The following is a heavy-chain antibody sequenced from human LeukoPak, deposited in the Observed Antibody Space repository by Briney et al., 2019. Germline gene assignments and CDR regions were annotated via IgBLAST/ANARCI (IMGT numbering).Heavy chain of an antibody. Sequence: GGSLRLSCAASGFTFSSYGMHWVRQAPGKGLEWVAFIRYDGSNKYYADSVKGRFTISRDNSKNTLYLQMNSLRAEDTAVYYCAKNFWFGELSSPFDYWGQGTLVTVSS. J-gene: IGHJ4*02. CDR2: IRYDGSNK. CDR1: GFTFSSYG. V-gene: IGHV3-30*02. D-gene: IGHD3-10*01. CDR3: AKNFWFGELSSPFDY.